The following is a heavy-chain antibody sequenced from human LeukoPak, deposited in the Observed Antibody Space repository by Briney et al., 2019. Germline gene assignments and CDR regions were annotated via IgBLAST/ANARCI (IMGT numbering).Heavy chain of an antibody. CDR1: GYTFTSYD. D-gene: IGHD3-3*01. CDR3: ARATRATSGITIFGVVTRFYYFDY. V-gene: IGHV1-8*01. J-gene: IGHJ4*02. CDR2: MNPNSGNT. Sequence: ASVKVSCKASGYTFTSYDINWVRQATGQGLEWMGWMNPNSGNTGYAQKFQGRVTMTRNTSISTAYMELSSLRSEDTAVYYCARATRATSGITIFGVVTRFYYFDYWGQGTLVTVSS.